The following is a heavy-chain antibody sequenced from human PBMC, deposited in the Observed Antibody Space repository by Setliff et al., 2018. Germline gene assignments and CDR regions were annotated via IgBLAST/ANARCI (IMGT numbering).Heavy chain of an antibody. Sequence: NPSETLSLTCTVSGGSISSSSYYWGWIRQPPGKGLEWTGSIYYSGSTYYNPSLKSRVTISVDTSKNQSSLKLSSVTAADTAVYYCARDPLRVVVTSDAFDIWGQGTMVTVS. J-gene: IGHJ3*02. CDR1: GGSISSSSYY. CDR2: IYYSGST. CDR3: ARDPLRVVVTSDAFDI. D-gene: IGHD3-22*01. V-gene: IGHV4-39*07.